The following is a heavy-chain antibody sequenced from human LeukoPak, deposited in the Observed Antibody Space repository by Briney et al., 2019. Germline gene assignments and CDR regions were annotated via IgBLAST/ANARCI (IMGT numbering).Heavy chain of an antibody. CDR3: ARDGKYYDSSGYYYFNDY. D-gene: IGHD3-22*01. V-gene: IGHV3-11*01. CDR1: GFTFSDYY. J-gene: IGHJ4*02. CDR2: ISSSGSTI. Sequence: GGSLRLSCAASGFTFSDYYVSWIRQAPGKGLEWVSYISSSGSTIYYADSVKGRFTISRDNAKNSLYLQMSSLRAEDTALYYCARDGKYYDSSGYYYFNDYWGQGTLVTVSS.